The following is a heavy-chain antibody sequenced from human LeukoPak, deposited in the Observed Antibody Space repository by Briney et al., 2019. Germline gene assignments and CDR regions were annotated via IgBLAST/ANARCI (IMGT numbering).Heavy chain of an antibody. CDR2: IWYDGSNK. J-gene: IGHJ4*02. D-gene: IGHD6-13*01. CDR3: AKSRDYSSSWYDPNLDY. Sequence: GRSLRLSCAVSGFTFSSYGMPWVRQAPGKGLEWVAVIWYDGSNKYYADSVKGRFTISRDNSKNTLYLQMNSLRAEDTAVYYCAKSRDYSSSWYDPNLDYWGQGTLVTVSS. CDR1: GFTFSSYG. V-gene: IGHV3-33*06.